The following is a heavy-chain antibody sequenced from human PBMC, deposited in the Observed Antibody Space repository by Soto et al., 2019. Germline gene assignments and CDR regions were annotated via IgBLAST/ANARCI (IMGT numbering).Heavy chain of an antibody. J-gene: IGHJ5*02. V-gene: IGHV4-30-2*01. CDR3: ARGADILTSPFHDNWFDP. CDR2: IYQSGST. Sequence: SDTLSLTCTVSGGSISSGGYSWSWIRQPPGKGLEWIGNIYQSGSTYYNPSLNSRVTISVDRSKNQFSWNLRSVTAADTAVYYCARGADILTSPFHDNWFDPWGQGTLVTVSS. D-gene: IGHD3-9*01. CDR1: GGSISSGGYS.